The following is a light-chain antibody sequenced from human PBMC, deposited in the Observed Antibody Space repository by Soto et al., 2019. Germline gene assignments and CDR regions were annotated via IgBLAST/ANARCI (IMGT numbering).Light chain of an antibody. Sequence: QAVVTQEPSLTVSPGGTVTLTCGSSTGAVISGHYPYWFQQKPGQAPRTLIYDTSNKHSWTPARFSGSLLGGKAALTLSGEQPEDEAEYYCLLSYSGALYVFGTGTKLTVL. CDR3: LLSYSGALYV. J-gene: IGLJ1*01. CDR2: DTS. CDR1: TGAVISGHY. V-gene: IGLV7-46*01.